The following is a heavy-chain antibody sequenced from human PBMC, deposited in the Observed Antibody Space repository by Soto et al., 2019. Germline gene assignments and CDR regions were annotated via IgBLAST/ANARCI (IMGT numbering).Heavy chain of an antibody. V-gene: IGHV3-23*01. CDR2: IVDSGGRA. CDR3: APVPAASSYYSTDV. CDR1: GFAFSSYA. J-gene: IGHJ6*02. Sequence: GSLRLSCAASGFAFSSYAMNWVRQAPGKGLEWVSGIVDSGGRAFYADSVKGRFTISRDNSKNTLYLEMNDLRAEDTAIYYCAPVPAASSYYSTDVWGQGTTVTVSS. D-gene: IGHD2-2*01.